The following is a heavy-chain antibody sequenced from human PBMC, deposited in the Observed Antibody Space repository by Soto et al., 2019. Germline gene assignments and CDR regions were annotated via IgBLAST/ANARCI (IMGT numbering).Heavy chain of an antibody. V-gene: IGHV3-23*01. Sequence: EVQLLDSGGGLVQPGGSLRLSCAASGFTFSTYAMSWVRQAPGKGLEWVSGISFSGGSRHYSDSVKGRFTISRDNSKNPPYLQMNSLRAEDTAVSYCAKRLDVVVVAASEGPFDYWGQGTLVTVSS. J-gene: IGHJ4*02. CDR3: AKRLDVVVVAASEGPFDY. D-gene: IGHD2-15*01. CDR1: GFTFSTYA. CDR2: ISFSGGSR.